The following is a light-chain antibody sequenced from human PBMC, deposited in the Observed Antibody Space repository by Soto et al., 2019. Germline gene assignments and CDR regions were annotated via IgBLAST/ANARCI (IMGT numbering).Light chain of an antibody. CDR2: DAS. J-gene: IGKJ1*01. V-gene: IGKV1-5*01. CDR1: QNINNW. CDR3: QHTRT. Sequence: DFQMTQSPSTLSASVGDRVTITCRASQNINNWVAWYQQKPGQAPKFLIDDASTLQRGVSSRFSGSVFGTEFRLTINSLQPDDSGSYYCQHTRTFGQGTKVEVK.